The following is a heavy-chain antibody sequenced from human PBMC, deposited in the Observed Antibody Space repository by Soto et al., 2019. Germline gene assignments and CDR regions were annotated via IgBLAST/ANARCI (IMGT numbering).Heavy chain of an antibody. CDR3: TSSRGDHRYFDN. Sequence: GALRLSCSASGFTFSDHYMDWVRQAPGKGLEWAGRIRKKAYSYTTEYAASVKDRFTISRDDSRSSLYLQMNSLKIEDTAVYYCTSSRGDHRYFDNSGQATLVTVSS. D-gene: IGHD2-21*02. V-gene: IGHV3-72*01. CDR1: GFTFSDHY. CDR2: IRKKAYSYTT. J-gene: IGHJ4*02.